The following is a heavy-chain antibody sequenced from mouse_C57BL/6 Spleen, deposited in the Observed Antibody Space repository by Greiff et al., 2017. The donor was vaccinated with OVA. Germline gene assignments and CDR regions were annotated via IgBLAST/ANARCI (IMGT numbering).Heavy chain of an antibody. CDR3: TGTWGHYFDY. D-gene: IGHD4-1*01. CDR2: IRLKSDNYAT. CDR1: GFTFSNYW. J-gene: IGHJ2*01. Sequence: EVQLVESGGGLVQPGGSMKLSCVASGFTFSNYWMNWVRQSPEKGLEWVAQIRLKSDNYATHYAESVKGRFTISRDDSKSSVYLQMNNLRAEDTGIYYCTGTWGHYFDYWGQGTTLTVSS. V-gene: IGHV6-3*01.